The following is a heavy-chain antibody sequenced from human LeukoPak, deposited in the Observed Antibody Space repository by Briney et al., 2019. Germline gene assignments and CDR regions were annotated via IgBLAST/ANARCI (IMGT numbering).Heavy chain of an antibody. CDR3: AKGITSCLI. Sequence: PGGSPRLSCAASGFTYSSLTMSWVRQAPGEGLEWVSAIRGSGSGRYYVDSAKGRFTLSRDNSKNTLVLQWKILSAEDTAVYYCAKGITSCLIWGQGAMVTVSS. V-gene: IGHV3-23*01. J-gene: IGHJ3*02. D-gene: IGHD2-2*01. CDR1: GFTYSSLT. CDR2: IRGSGSGR.